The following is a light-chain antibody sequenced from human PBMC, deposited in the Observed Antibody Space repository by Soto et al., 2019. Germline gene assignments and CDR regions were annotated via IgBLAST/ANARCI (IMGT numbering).Light chain of an antibody. V-gene: IGKV1-5*01. CDR3: QQYNYFRT. Sequence: DIQMTQSPSTLSASVGDRVTITCRASQSISRWLAWHQQKPGKAPKLLIYDASSLESGVPSRFSGSGSVTEFTLTISSLQPDDFATYYCQQYNYFRTFGQGTRLEIK. CDR1: QSISRW. CDR2: DAS. J-gene: IGKJ5*01.